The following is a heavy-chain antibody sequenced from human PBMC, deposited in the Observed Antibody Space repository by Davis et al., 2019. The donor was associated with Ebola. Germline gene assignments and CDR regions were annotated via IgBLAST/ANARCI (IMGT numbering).Heavy chain of an antibody. CDR2: IYYSGST. CDR3: ARLAVTTAFDI. Sequence: SETLSLTCTVSGGSISSYYWSWIRQPPGKGLEWIGYIYYSGSTNYNPSLKSRVTISVDTSKNKFSLKLSSVTAADTAVYYCARLAVTTAFDIWGQGTMVTVSS. J-gene: IGHJ3*02. V-gene: IGHV4-59*12. CDR1: GGSISSYY. D-gene: IGHD4-11*01.